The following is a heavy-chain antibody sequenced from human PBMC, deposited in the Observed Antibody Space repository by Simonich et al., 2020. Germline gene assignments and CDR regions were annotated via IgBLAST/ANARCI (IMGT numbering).Heavy chain of an antibody. CDR3: ARDGLGTAYYYYMDV. CDR2: IKQDGSEK. D-gene: IGHD7-27*01. CDR1: GFPFSRYW. Sequence: EVQLVESGGGLVQPGGSLRLSVAAPGFPFSRYWLTGVREAPGKGREWVANIKQDGSEKYYVDSGKGRFTISREDAKNSLYLQMNRLRAEDTAVYYCARDGLGTAYYYYMDVWGKGTTVTVSS. J-gene: IGHJ6*03. V-gene: IGHV3-7*01.